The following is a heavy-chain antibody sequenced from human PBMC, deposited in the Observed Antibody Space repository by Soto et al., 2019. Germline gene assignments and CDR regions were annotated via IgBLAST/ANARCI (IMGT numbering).Heavy chain of an antibody. Sequence: QVQLVASGGGVVQPGRSLSLSCAASGFTFSSYGMHWVRQAPGNGLEWVAVIWYDGSNKYYADSVKGRFTISRDNSKNTLYLQMNSLRAEDTAVYYCARVPFTYSSSPTFDYWGQGTLVTVSS. V-gene: IGHV3-33*01. D-gene: IGHD6-6*01. CDR2: IWYDGSNK. CDR1: GFTFSSYG. CDR3: ARVPFTYSSSPTFDY. J-gene: IGHJ4*02.